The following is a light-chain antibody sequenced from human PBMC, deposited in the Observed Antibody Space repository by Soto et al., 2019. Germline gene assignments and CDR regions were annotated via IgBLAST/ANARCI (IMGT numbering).Light chain of an antibody. CDR3: SSYSISTAYL. J-gene: IGLJ1*01. CDR1: SSDVGGYDY. CDR2: EVN. V-gene: IGLV2-14*01. Sequence: QSALTQPASASGSTVQSITISCTGTSSDVGGYDYVSWYQLHPGKAPKLMAFEVNTRPSGVSYRFSGSKSGNTASLTISGLQAEDEADYFCSSYSISTAYLFGTGTKVTVL.